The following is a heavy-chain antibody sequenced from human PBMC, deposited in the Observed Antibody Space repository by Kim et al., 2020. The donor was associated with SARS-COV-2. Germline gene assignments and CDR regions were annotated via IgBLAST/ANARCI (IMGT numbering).Heavy chain of an antibody. D-gene: IGHD1-1*01. CDR2: IYYSGST. V-gene: IGHV4-61*01. J-gene: IGHJ3*01. CDR1: GGSVSSGSYY. CDR3: AREVGQRVV. Sequence: SETLSLTCTVSGGSVSSGSYYWSWIRQPPGKGLEWIGYIYYSGSTNYHPSLKSRVTISVDTSKNQFSLKLSSVTAADTAVYYCAREVGQRVVWGQGTMVTVSS.